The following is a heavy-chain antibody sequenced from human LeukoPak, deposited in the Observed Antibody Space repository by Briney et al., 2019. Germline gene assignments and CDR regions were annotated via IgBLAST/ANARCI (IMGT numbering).Heavy chain of an antibody. CDR1: GGTFRHYA. V-gene: IGHV1-69*05. D-gene: IGHD6-25*01. J-gene: IGHJ4*02. CDR2: IIPIFDSP. Sequence: SVKVSCKASGGTFRHYAISWVRLAPGQGLEWMGGIIPIFDSPTYGQKFQDRVTMTTDESTSTAYLELSSLTSDDTAVYYCARQVVAAGFDDWGQGTLVTASS. CDR3: ARQVVAAGFDD.